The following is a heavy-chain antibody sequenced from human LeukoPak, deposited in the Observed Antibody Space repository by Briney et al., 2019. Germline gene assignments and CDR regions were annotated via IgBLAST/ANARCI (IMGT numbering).Heavy chain of an antibody. V-gene: IGHV3-74*01. Sequence: PGGSLRLSCAASGFTFNNYWLHWVRQVPGKGLMWVSRINGDGNNVNYADSVKGRFTISRDNAKNTLHLQMNSLRAEDTAVYCCAAGPAGNGHLSSYWGQGTRVTVSS. CDR1: GFTFNNYW. CDR3: AAGPAGNGHLSSY. D-gene: IGHD1-1*01. CDR2: INGDGNNV. J-gene: IGHJ4*02.